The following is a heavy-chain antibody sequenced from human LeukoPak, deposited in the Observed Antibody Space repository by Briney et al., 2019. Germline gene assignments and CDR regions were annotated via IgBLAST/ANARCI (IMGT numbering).Heavy chain of an antibody. CDR3: PRACQSDYEMGAFYFAY. J-gene: IGHJ4*02. D-gene: IGHD1-26*01. Sequence: GASVKVSCKGSAYTFTSYRSRWVRQAPGQGLEWMGWISAYNGNTNYAQKLQGRVTMTTDTSTSTAYMELRSLRSDDTAVDYWPRACQSDYEMGAFYFAYWGQGTLVTVSS. CDR1: AYTFTSYR. V-gene: IGHV1-18*01. CDR2: ISAYNGNT.